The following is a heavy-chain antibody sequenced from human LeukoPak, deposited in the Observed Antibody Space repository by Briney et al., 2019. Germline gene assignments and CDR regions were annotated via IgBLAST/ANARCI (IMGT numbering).Heavy chain of an antibody. CDR2: IIPVLGIA. D-gene: IGHD3-22*01. CDR3: ARARSSSGYIDY. J-gene: IGHJ4*02. V-gene: IGHV1-69*04. Sequence: SVEVSCKASGGTFSSYAISWVRQAPGQGLEWMGRIIPVLGIANYAQKFQGRVTITADKSTSTAYMELSSLRSEDTAVYYCARARSSSGYIDYWGQGTLVTVSS. CDR1: GGTFSSYA.